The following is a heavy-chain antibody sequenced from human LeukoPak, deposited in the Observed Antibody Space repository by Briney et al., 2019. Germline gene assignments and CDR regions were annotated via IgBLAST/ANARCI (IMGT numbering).Heavy chain of an antibody. V-gene: IGHV3-7*01. CDR3: ARESFAARWD. Sequence: HPSETLSLTCAVYGGSFSGYYWSWVRQAPGKGLEWVANIKQDGSQKSYVDSVKGRFTISRDNANNLLYLQMNSLRAEDTAVYYCARESFAARWDWGQGTLVTVSS. CDR2: IKQDGSQK. CDR1: GGSFSGYY. D-gene: IGHD6-6*01. J-gene: IGHJ4*02.